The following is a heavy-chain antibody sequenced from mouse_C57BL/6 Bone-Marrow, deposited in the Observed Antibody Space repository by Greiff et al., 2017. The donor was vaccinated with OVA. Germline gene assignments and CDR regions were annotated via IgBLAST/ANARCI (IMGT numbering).Heavy chain of an antibody. V-gene: IGHV1-52*01. CDR3: ARSPTVVARYFDV. CDR1: GYTFTSYW. D-gene: IGHD1-1*01. J-gene: IGHJ1*03. CDR2: IDPSDSET. Sequence: VQLQQSGAELVRPGSSVRLSCKASGYTFTSYWMHWVKQRPIQGLEWIGNIDPSDSETHYNQKFKDKATLTVDKSSSTAYMQLSSLTSEDSAVYYCARSPTVVARYFDVWGTGTTVTVSS.